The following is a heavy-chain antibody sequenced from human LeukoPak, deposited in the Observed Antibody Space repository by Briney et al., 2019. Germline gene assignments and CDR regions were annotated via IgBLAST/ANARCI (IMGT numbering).Heavy chain of an antibody. V-gene: IGHV3-23*01. J-gene: IGHJ4*02. CDR3: AKDLAEMATIIDY. D-gene: IGHD5-24*01. Sequence: GGSLRLSCAASGFTFSNYVMSGVRQAPGKGLEWVSAISGSGGSTYYADSVKGRFTISRDNSKNTLYLQMNSLRAEDTAVYYCAKDLAEMATIIDYCGQGTLVTVSS. CDR1: GFTFSNYV. CDR2: ISGSGGST.